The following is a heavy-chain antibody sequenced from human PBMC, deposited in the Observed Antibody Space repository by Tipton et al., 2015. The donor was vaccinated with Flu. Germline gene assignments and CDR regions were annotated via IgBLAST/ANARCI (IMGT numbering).Heavy chain of an antibody. V-gene: IGHV4-59*08. CDR1: GGSISHYY. CDR2: IYYSGST. J-gene: IGHJ4*02. D-gene: IGHD6-19*01. Sequence: TLSLTCTVSGGSISHYYWSWIRQSPGKGLEWIVYIYYSGSTNYNPTLKSRVTMSVDASRSQFSLKLSSVTAADTAVYYCARGWQWLADAFDYWGQGTLVTVSS. CDR3: ARGWQWLADAFDY.